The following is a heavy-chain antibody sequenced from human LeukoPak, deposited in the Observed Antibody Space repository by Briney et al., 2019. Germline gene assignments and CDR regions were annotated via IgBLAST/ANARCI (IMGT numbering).Heavy chain of an antibody. Sequence: ASVKVSCKASGYTFTSYGISWVRQAPGQGLEWMGWISAYNSNTNYAQKLQGRVTMTTDTSTSTAYMELRSLRSDDTAVYYCASRSLGRAGSNAFDIWGQGTMVTVSS. CDR2: ISAYNSNT. D-gene: IGHD3-10*01. J-gene: IGHJ3*02. V-gene: IGHV1-18*01. CDR3: ASRSLGRAGSNAFDI. CDR1: GYTFTSYG.